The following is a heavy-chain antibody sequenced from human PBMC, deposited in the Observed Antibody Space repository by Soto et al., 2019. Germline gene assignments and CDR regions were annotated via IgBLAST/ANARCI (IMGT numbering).Heavy chain of an antibody. J-gene: IGHJ6*02. D-gene: IGHD3-3*01. CDR2: ISAYNGNT. V-gene: IGHV1-18*01. CDR1: GGTFSSYA. Sequence: ASVKVSCKASGGTFSSYAISWVRQAPGQGLEWMGWISAYNGNTNYAQKLQGRVTMTTDTSTSTAYMELRSLRSDDTAVYYCARDVLSFGMVIGYYYYGMDVWGQGTTVTVSS. CDR3: ARDVLSFGMVIGYYYYGMDV.